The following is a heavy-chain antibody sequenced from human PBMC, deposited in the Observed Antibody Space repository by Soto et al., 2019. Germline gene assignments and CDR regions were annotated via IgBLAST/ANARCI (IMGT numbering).Heavy chain of an antibody. Sequence: EVQLVESGGGLIQPGGSLRLSCAVSGFTVSNNYMSWVRQAPGKGLEGVSVIYSGGYTAYGDSVKGRFTISRNNSKNNLIFEKNSPGDADSAVFSCATHPGGGGYWGQGTLVTVSS. V-gene: IGHV3-53*01. CDR3: ATHPGGGGY. J-gene: IGHJ4*02. CDR1: GFTVSNNY. CDR2: IYSGGYT. D-gene: IGHD3-10*01.